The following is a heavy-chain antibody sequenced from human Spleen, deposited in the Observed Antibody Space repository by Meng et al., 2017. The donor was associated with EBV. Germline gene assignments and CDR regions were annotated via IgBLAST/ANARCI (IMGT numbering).Heavy chain of an antibody. Sequence: QVQLKESGPGLLKPSETLSLTCAVSGASISSANWWSWVRQPPGKGLEWIGKIYHRGTTDYNPSFNSRVTMSVDKSQNQFSLKLSSVTAADTAVYYCARHWELRSPFTFWGQGILVTVSS. D-gene: IGHD1-7*01. V-gene: IGHV4-4*02. CDR1: GASISSANW. CDR2: IYHRGTT. CDR3: ARHWELRSPFTF. J-gene: IGHJ4*02.